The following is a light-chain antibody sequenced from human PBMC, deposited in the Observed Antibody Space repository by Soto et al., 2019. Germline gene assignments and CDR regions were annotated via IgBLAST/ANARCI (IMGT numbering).Light chain of an antibody. CDR1: SSDVGGYDY. J-gene: IGLJ1*01. CDR2: YVS. CDR3: SSYTSSSLYV. Sequence: QSALTQPASVSGSPGQSITISCTGTSSDVGGYDYVSWYQHHPGKAPKLMIYYVSNRPSGVSNRFSGSKSGNTASLTISGIQAEDEADYYCSSYTSSSLYVFGTGTKLTVL. V-gene: IGLV2-14*03.